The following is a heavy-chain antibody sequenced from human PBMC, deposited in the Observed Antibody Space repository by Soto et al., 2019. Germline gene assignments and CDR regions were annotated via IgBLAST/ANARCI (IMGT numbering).Heavy chain of an antibody. CDR1: GYTFTSYA. J-gene: IGHJ4*02. CDR3: ARGITVATRLDS. V-gene: IGHV1-3*01. Sequence: ASVKVSCKASGYTFTSYAMHWVRQAPGQRLEWMGWINAGNGNTKYSQKFQGRVTITRDTSASTAYMELSSLRSEDTAVYYCARGITVATRLDSWGQGTLVTVSS. CDR2: INAGNGNT. D-gene: IGHD6-19*01.